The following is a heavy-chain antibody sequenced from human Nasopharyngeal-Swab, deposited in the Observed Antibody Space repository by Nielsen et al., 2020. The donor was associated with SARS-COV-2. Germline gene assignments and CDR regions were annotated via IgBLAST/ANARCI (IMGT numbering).Heavy chain of an antibody. CDR1: GDSISSGGYS. V-gene: IGHV4-30-2*01. CDR2: LYHSGST. CDR3: ARARITMIVVVNAFDI. Sequence: SETLSLTCAVSGDSISSGGYSWSWIRQPPGKGLEWIGYLYHSGSTYYNPSLKSRVTISVDRSKNQFSLKLSSVTAADTAVYYCARARITMIVVVNAFDIWGQGTMVTVSS. D-gene: IGHD3-22*01. J-gene: IGHJ3*02.